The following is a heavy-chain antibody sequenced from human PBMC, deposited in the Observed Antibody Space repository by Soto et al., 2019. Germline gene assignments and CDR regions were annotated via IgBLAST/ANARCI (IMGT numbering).Heavy chain of an antibody. D-gene: IGHD5-12*01. Sequence: QVQLVQSGAEVKKPGSSVTVSCKASGGTFSSYTISWVRQAPGQGLEWMGGIIPIFGTPTYAQKFQGRVTITADESTSTAYMELSSLRSEDTAVYYCARGNHRWLQLWYFDLWGRGTLVTVSS. V-gene: IGHV1-69*12. CDR3: ARGNHRWLQLWYFDL. CDR2: IIPIFGTP. CDR1: GGTFSSYT. J-gene: IGHJ2*01.